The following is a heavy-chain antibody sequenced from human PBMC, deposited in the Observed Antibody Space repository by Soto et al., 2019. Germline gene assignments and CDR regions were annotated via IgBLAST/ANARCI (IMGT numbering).Heavy chain of an antibody. D-gene: IGHD6-19*01. J-gene: IGHJ6*02. Sequence: PSEPLSLTCTFSGGSISSGGYYWSWIGQHPGKGLEWIGYIYYSGSTYYNPSLKSRVTISVDTSKNQFSLKLSSVTAADTAVYYCARDRSGWYPDYYGMDVWGQGTTVTVSS. CDR2: IYYSGST. CDR1: GGSISSGGYY. V-gene: IGHV4-31*03. CDR3: ARDRSGWYPDYYGMDV.